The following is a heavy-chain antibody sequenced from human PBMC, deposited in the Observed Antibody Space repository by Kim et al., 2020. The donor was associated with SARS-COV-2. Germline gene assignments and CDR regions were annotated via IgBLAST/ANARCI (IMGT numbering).Heavy chain of an antibody. CDR3: ARCHVPPVPAAPYYYYYGMDV. CDR2: IYYSGST. J-gene: IGHJ6*02. Sequence: SETLSLTCTVSGGSISSSSYYWGWIRQPPGKGLEWIGSIYYSGSTYYNPSLKSRVTISVDTSKNQFSLKLSSVTAADTAVYYCARCHVPPVPAAPYYYYYGMDVWVQGTTVTVSS. D-gene: IGHD2-2*01. CDR1: GGSISSSSYY. V-gene: IGHV4-39*01.